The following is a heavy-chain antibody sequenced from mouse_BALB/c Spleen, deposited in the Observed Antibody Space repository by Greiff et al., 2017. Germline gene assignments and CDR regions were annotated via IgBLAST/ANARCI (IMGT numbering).Heavy chain of an antibody. CDR1: GFTFSSYG. Sequence: DVMLVESGGDLVKPGGSLKLSCAASGFTFSSYGMSWVRQTPDKRLEWVATISSGGSYTYYPDSVKGRFTISRDNAKNTLYLQMSSLKSEDTAMYYCARLQFAYWGQGTLVTVSA. V-gene: IGHV5-6*02. J-gene: IGHJ3*01. CDR3: ARLQFAY. CDR2: ISSGGSYT.